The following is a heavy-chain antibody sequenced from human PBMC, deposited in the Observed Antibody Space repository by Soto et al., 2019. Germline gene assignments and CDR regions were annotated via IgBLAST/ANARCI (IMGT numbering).Heavy chain of an antibody. CDR1: GDSINTSRYF. J-gene: IGHJ4*02. CDR3: ARMWASSYYFDF. Sequence: QLQLQESGPGLVKPSETLSLTCTVSGDSINTSRYFWGWVRQPPGEGLEWIGSLYYSVTTYYNPSLKSRVTVSVDTSKNQFSLDLSSVTAADTAVYYCARMWASSYYFDFWGQGTLVTVSS. CDR2: LYYSVTT. D-gene: IGHD1-26*01. V-gene: IGHV4-39*01.